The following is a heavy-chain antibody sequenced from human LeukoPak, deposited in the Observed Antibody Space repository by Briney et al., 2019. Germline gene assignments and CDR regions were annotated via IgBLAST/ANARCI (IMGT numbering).Heavy chain of an antibody. V-gene: IGHV5-51*01. J-gene: IGHJ4*02. D-gene: IGHD1-26*01. CDR2: IYPGDSDT. CDR3: ARHGVNGWAFFDD. CDR1: GYSFTSYW. Sequence: GESLKISCKGSGYSFTSYWIGWVRQLPGKGLEWMGIIYPGDSDTRYSPSFQGQVPISVDKSISTAYLQWSSLKASDTAMYYCARHGVNGWAFFDDWGQGTLVTVSS.